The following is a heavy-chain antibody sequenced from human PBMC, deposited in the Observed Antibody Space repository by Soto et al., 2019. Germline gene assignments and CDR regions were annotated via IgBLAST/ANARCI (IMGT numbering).Heavy chain of an antibody. D-gene: IGHD5-18*01. V-gene: IGHV4-31*03. CDR2: IYYSGST. CDR1: GGSISSGGYY. Sequence: SETLSLTCTVSGGSISSGGYYWSWIRQHPGKGLEWIGYIYYSGSTYYNPSLKSRVTISVDTSKNQFSLKLSSVTAADTAVYYCAREASDTAMPTNWFDPWGQGTLVTVSS. CDR3: AREASDTAMPTNWFDP. J-gene: IGHJ5*02.